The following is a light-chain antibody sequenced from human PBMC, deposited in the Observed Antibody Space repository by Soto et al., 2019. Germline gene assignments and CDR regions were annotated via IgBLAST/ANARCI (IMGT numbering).Light chain of an antibody. V-gene: IGKV2-28*01. CDR2: LGS. CDR3: MQARQTPFT. Sequence: DLVMTQSPLSLPVTPGEPASISCRSSQSLLHSNGYNYLDWYLQKPGQSPQLLIYLGSNRASGVTDRFSGSGSGTDFTLKISRVEAEDVGVYYCMQARQTPFTFGGGTKVEIK. CDR1: QSLLHSNGYNY. J-gene: IGKJ4*01.